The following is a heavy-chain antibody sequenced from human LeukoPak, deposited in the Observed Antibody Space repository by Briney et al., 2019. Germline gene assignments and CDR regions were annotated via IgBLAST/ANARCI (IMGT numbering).Heavy chain of an antibody. D-gene: IGHD3-9*01. CDR2: ISYDGSNK. CDR3: VKDRNGYYDILAGYYTTDY. J-gene: IGHJ4*02. V-gene: IGHV3-30*18. Sequence: GGSLRLSCAAPGFTFSSYGMHWVRQAPGKGLERVAVISYDGSNKNYRDSVKGRVTISRDKSSNLLYLQMNSLRAEDTAVYYCVKDRNGYYDILAGYYTTDYWGQGTLVSVSS. CDR1: GFTFSSYG.